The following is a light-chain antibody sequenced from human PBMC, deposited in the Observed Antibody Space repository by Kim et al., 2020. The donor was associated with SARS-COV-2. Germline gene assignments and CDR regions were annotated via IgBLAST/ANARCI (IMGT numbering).Light chain of an antibody. CDR3: QQYSSYPRT. CDR1: QDISSN. Sequence: DIQMTQSPSSLSASVGDRVTITCRASQDISSNLAWFQQKPGKASKSLIYAASSLQSGAPSRFSGGGSGTDFTLTISSLQAEDSATYYCQQYSSYPRTFGQGTKVDIK. CDR2: AAS. J-gene: IGKJ1*01. V-gene: IGKV1-16*01.